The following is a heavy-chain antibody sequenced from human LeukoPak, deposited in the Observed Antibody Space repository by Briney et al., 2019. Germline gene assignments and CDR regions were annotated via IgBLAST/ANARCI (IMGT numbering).Heavy chain of an antibody. D-gene: IGHD2-2*01. Sequence: ASVKVSCKVSGYTLTELSMHWVRQAPGKGLEWMGGFDPEDGETIYAQKFQGRVTMTEDTSTDTAYMELSSLRSEDTAVHYCATLPYCSSTSCSYRYYYMDVWGKGTTVTVSS. CDR1: GYTLTELS. J-gene: IGHJ6*03. CDR2: FDPEDGET. CDR3: ATLPYCSSTSCSYRYYYMDV. V-gene: IGHV1-24*01.